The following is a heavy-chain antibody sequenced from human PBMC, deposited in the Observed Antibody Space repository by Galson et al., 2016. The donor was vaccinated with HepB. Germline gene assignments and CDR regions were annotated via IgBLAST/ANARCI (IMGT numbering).Heavy chain of an antibody. CDR3: ARRDSSPDY. Sequence: SCKASGFNFGSKAIHWVRQARGQHLEWIGWIVFGSGNTNFAQDLQERVTFARDISTNTVHMDLGGLTSDDTAVYYCARRDSSPDYWGQGTLVTVSS. V-gene: IGHV1-58*02. D-gene: IGHD3-3*01. CDR1: GFNFGSKA. J-gene: IGHJ4*02. CDR2: IVFGSGNT.